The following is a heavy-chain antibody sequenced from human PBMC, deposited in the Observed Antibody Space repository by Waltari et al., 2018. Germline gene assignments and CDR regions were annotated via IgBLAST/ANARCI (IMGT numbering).Heavy chain of an antibody. CDR3: ARDPVVGTLTGVDY. CDR1: GYSISSGHY. D-gene: IGHD1-26*01. V-gene: IGHV4-38-2*02. J-gene: IGHJ4*02. Sequence: QVQLQESGPGLVKPSETLSLTCSVSGYSISSGHYWGWIRQSPGKGLEWMGSVYHGGSVYYNPSLKSRVTISIDMSKNQFSLDLNSVTAADTAVYYCARDPVVGTLTGVDYWGQGMLVTVSS. CDR2: VYHGGSV.